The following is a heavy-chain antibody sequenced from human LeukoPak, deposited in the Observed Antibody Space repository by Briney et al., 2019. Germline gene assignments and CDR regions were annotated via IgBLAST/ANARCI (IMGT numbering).Heavy chain of an antibody. CDR2: ISGSGGST. J-gene: IGHJ4*02. CDR3: ALYYDFWSGYTTDY. V-gene: IGHV3-23*01. Sequence: QAGGSLRLSCAASGFTFSSYAMSWVRQAPGKGLEWVSAISGSGGSTYYADSVKGRFTISRDNSKNTLYLQMNSLRAEDTAVYYCALYYDFWSGYTTDYWGQGTLVTVSS. CDR1: GFTFSSYA. D-gene: IGHD3-3*01.